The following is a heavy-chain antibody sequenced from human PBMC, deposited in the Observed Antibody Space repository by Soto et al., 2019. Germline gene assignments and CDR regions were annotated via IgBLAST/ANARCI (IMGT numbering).Heavy chain of an antibody. V-gene: IGHV4-34*01. CDR2: INHSGST. Sequence: PSETLSLTCAVYGGSFSGYYWSWIRQPPGKGLEWIGEINHSGSTNYNPSLKSRVTISVDTSKNQFSLKLSSVTAADTAVYYCASKRGYSSGWYYYGMDVWGQGTTVNVSS. J-gene: IGHJ6*02. CDR1: GGSFSGYY. CDR3: ASKRGYSSGWYYYGMDV. D-gene: IGHD6-19*01.